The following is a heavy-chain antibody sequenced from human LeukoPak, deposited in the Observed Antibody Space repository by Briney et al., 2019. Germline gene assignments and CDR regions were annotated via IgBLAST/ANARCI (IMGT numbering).Heavy chain of an antibody. Sequence: ASVKVSCKASGYTFTSYYMHWVRQAPGQGLEWMGIINPSGGSTSYAQKFQGRVTMTRDTSTSTVYMELSSLRSEDTAVYYCARVACGTECYYRLDVWGQGTTVTVSS. J-gene: IGHJ6*02. CDR2: INPSGGST. CDR1: GYTFTSYY. D-gene: IGHD2-21*01. CDR3: ARVACGTECYYRLDV. V-gene: IGHV1-46*01.